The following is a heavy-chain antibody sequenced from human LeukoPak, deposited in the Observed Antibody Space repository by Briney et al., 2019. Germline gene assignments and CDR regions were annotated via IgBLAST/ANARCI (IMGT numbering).Heavy chain of an antibody. Sequence: GEPLKISCKGSGYTFTTYWIGWVRQMPGKGLEWMGRIDPSDSYTNYSPSLQGHVTISADKSISTAYLQWSSLKASDTAMYYCARLQRGAAAGTFDYWGPGTLVTVSS. J-gene: IGHJ4*02. V-gene: IGHV5-10-1*01. CDR1: GYTFTTYW. D-gene: IGHD6-13*01. CDR2: IDPSDSYT. CDR3: ARLQRGAAAGTFDY.